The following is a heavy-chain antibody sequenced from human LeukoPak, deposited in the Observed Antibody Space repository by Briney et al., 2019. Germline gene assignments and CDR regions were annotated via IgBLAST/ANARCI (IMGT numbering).Heavy chain of an antibody. CDR3: ARAPYGSGSSYYFDD. D-gene: IGHD3-10*01. CDR2: INQDGSEK. CDR1: RFTFSNYW. J-gene: IGHJ4*02. V-gene: IGHV3-7*03. Sequence: GGSLRLSCIASRFTFSNYWMSWVRQAPRKGPEWVAHINQDGSEKHYVDSVEGRFTISRDNAKNSLYLQMNNLRAEDTAVYYCARAPYGSGSSYYFDDWGQGTLVTVSS.